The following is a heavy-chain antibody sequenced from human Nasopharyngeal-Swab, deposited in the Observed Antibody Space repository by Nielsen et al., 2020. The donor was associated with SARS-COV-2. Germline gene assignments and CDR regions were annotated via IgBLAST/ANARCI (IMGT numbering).Heavy chain of an antibody. CDR3: AREGYSSGWYHDAFDI. Sequence: SVKVSCKASGGTFSSYAISWVRQAPGQGLEWMGGIIPIFGTANYAQKFQGRVTITADESTSTAYMELSSLRSEDTTVYYCAREGYSSGWYHDAFDIWGQGTMVTVSS. V-gene: IGHV1-69*13. D-gene: IGHD6-19*01. CDR2: IIPIFGTA. J-gene: IGHJ3*02. CDR1: GGTFSSYA.